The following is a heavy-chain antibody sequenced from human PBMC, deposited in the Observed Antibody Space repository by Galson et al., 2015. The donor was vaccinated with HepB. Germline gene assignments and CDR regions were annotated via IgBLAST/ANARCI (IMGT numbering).Heavy chain of an antibody. CDR1: GGTFTNYG. D-gene: IGHD3-10*01. CDR3: ASPGAIAGSCSYNSVAYYYMSGV. J-gene: IGHJ6*02. Sequence: SVKVSCKVSGGTFTNYGFSWVRLAPGQGLEWMGGIIPSVGNPNYAQKFQGRVTITADTSTRIVYMELRSLRSEDTAVYYCASPGAIAGSCSYNSVAYYYMSGVGGQGTSGIVS. V-gene: IGHV1-69*10. CDR2: IIPSVGNP.